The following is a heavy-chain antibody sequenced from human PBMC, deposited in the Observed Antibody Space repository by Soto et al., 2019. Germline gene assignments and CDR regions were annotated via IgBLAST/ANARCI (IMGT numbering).Heavy chain of an antibody. V-gene: IGHV4-31*03. CDR3: ARDPRGAYYHDH. J-gene: IGHJ4*02. CDR1: GGSISSGAYF. Sequence: QVQLQESGPGLVKPSQTLSLTCTVSGGSISSGAYFWSWIRQHPGRGLEWIGYIYYSGSTYYNPSLKSRVTISVDTSKNQFSLKLSSVTAADTAVYYCARDPRGAYYHDHWGQGTLVTVSS. D-gene: IGHD3-3*01. CDR2: IYYSGST.